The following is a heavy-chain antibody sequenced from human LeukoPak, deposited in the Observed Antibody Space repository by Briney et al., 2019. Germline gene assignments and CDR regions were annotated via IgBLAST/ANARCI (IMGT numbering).Heavy chain of an antibody. CDR1: GFTFSNAW. CDR3: ARDQADSYGRWGFDY. V-gene: IGHV3-7*01. J-gene: IGHJ4*02. CDR2: IKQDGSEK. D-gene: IGHD5-18*01. Sequence: GGSLRLSCAASGFTFSNAWMNWVSQAPGKGLEWVANIKQDGSEKYYVDSVKGRFTISRDNAKNTLYLQMNSLRAEDTAVYYCARDQADSYGRWGFDYWGQGTLVTVSS.